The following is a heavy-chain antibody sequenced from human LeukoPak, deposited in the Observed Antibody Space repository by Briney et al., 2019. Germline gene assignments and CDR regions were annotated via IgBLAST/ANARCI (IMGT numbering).Heavy chain of an antibody. V-gene: IGHV4-59*03. CDR1: GDSTSNFY. J-gene: IGHJ5*01. CDR2: IHYSGSS. Sequence: SETLSLTCTVSGDSTSNFYWNWIRQSPGKGLEWIGNIHYSGSSVYNPSLKSRGTISIDTSRRQFFLKLNSVTAADTAVCFCALAPNSNWFDFWGPGTLVTVSS. D-gene: IGHD2-8*01. CDR3: ALAPNSNWFDF.